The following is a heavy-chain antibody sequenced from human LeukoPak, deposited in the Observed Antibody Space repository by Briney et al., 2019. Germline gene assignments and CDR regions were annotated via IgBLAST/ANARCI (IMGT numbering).Heavy chain of an antibody. CDR2: ISWNSGSI. CDR1: GFTFSSYA. D-gene: IGHD6-19*01. Sequence: PGGSLRLSCAASGFTFSSYAMSWVRQAPGKGLEWVSGISWNSGSIGYADSVKGRFTISRDNAKNSLYLQMNSLRAEDTAVYYCVTYSLAVAGADHWGQGTLVTVSS. CDR3: VTYSLAVAGADH. J-gene: IGHJ5*02. V-gene: IGHV3-9*01.